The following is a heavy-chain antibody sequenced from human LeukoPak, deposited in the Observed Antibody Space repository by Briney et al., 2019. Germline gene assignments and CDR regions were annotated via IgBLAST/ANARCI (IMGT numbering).Heavy chain of an antibody. CDR3: MVVTRG. CDR2: ISYDGRQK. D-gene: IGHD4-23*01. Sequence: GGSLRLSCAASGFTFSEYAMHWVRQAPGKGLEWVAVISYDGRQKYYGDSVKGRFTISRDNAKNTLYLQMNSLRAEDTAVYYCMVVTRGWGQGTLVTVSS. J-gene: IGHJ4*02. CDR1: GFTFSEYA. V-gene: IGHV3-30-3*01.